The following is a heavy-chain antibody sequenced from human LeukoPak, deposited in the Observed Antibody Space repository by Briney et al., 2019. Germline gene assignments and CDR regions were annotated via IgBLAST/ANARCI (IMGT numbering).Heavy chain of an antibody. J-gene: IGHJ6*03. CDR1: GFTFSSYW. CDR3: ARERWGYSYGFPNYYYYYMDV. D-gene: IGHD5-18*01. CDR2: INSDGSST. Sequence: PGGSLRLSCAASGFTFSSYWMSWVRQAPGKGLEWVSRINSDGSSTSYADSVKGRFTISRDNAKNTLYLQMNSLRAEDTAVYYCARERWGYSYGFPNYYYYYMDVWGKGTTVTVSS. V-gene: IGHV3-74*01.